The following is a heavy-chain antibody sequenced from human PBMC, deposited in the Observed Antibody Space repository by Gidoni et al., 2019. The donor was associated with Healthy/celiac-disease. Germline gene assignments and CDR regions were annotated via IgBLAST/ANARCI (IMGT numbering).Heavy chain of an antibody. CDR1: GYSFTSYW. CDR2: IYPGDSDT. D-gene: IGHD2-21*02. V-gene: IGHV5-51*03. CDR3: ARTGAVVVTAIGTFDY. Sequence: EVQLVQSGAEVKKPGESLKISCKGSGYSFTSYWIGWVRQMPGKGLEWMGIIYPGDSDTRYSPSLQGQVTISADKSISTAYLQWSSLKASDTAMYYCARTGAVVVTAIGTFDYWGQGTLVTVSS. J-gene: IGHJ4*02.